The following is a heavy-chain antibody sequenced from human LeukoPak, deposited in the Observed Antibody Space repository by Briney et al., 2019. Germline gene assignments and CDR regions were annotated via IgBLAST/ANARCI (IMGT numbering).Heavy chain of an antibody. J-gene: IGHJ4*02. V-gene: IGHV3-21*01. CDR3: ARDLYGDYALDY. D-gene: IGHD4-17*01. Sequence: GGSLRLSCAASGFTFSRYTMHWVGQAPGKGLEWVSSIGSNYIFYADSVKGRFLMSRDNAKNSLYLQMSSLRAEDTALYYCARDLYGDYALDYWGQGTLVTVSS. CDR1: GFTFSRYT. CDR2: IGSNYI.